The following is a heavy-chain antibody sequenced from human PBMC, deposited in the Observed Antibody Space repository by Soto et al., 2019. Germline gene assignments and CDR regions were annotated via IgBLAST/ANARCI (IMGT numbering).Heavy chain of an antibody. J-gene: IGHJ6*02. D-gene: IGHD3-10*01. CDR1: GGSISSGGYY. CDR2: IYYSGST. V-gene: IGHV4-31*03. Sequence: PSETLSLTCTVSGGSISSGGYYWSWIRQHPGKGLEWIGYIYYSGSTYYNPSLKSRVTISVDTSKNQFSLKLSSVTAADTAVYYCARATYYYGSGPSGGMDVWGQGTTVTVSS. CDR3: ARATYYYGSGPSGGMDV.